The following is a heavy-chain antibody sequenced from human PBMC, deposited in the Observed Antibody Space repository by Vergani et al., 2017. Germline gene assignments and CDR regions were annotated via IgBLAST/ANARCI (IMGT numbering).Heavy chain of an antibody. D-gene: IGHD3-16*01. Sequence: QVQLQESGPGLVTPSETLSLTCRVSGYSISSGYYWGWLRQPPGKGLEWIGSIAHTGNTHYNPSLKSRVTISVDTSKNQFSLNLSSVTAADTAVYYCARPHYSYRSGTDLWEFEYWGRGTLVIVSS. CDR2: IAHTGNT. CDR1: GYSISSGYY. J-gene: IGHJ4*02. CDR3: ARPHYSYRSGTDLWEFEY. V-gene: IGHV4-38-2*02.